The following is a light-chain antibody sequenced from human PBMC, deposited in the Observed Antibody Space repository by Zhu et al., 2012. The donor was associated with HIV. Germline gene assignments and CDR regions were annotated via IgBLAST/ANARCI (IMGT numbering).Light chain of an antibody. Sequence: QQKPGQAPRPLIYGASDRASGVPDRFSGSGSGTDFTLSISRLEPEDFAVYYCHQYDNSWTFGQGTKVEIK. V-gene: IGKV3-20*01. CDR3: HQYDNSWT. J-gene: IGKJ1*01. CDR2: GAS.